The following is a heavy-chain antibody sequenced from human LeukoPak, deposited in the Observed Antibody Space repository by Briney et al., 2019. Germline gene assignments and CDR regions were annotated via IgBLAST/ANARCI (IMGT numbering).Heavy chain of an antibody. CDR2: INAGNGNT. CDR3: ARLIYDSSGLGFDY. Sequence: ASVKVSCKTSGYTFTSYAMHWVRQAPGQRLERMGWINAGNGNTKYSQKFQGRVTITRDTSASTAYMELSSLRSEDTAVYYCARLIYDSSGLGFDYWGQGTLVTVSS. V-gene: IGHV1-3*01. D-gene: IGHD3-22*01. CDR1: GYTFTSYA. J-gene: IGHJ4*02.